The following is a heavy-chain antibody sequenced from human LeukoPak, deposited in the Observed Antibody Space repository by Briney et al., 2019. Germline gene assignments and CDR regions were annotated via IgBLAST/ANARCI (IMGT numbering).Heavy chain of an antibody. CDR1: GYSISSGYY. D-gene: IGHD1-26*01. CDR3: ASFLSGSYPDY. J-gene: IGHJ4*02. Sequence: PSETLSLTCTASGYSISSGYYWGWIRQPPGKGLEWIGSIYHSGSTYYNPSLKSRVTISVDTSKNQFSLKLSSVTAADTAVYYCASFLSGSYPDYWGQGTLVTVSS. CDR2: IYHSGST. V-gene: IGHV4-38-2*02.